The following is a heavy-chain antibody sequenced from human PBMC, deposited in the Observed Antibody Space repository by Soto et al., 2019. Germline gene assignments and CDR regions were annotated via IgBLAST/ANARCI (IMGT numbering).Heavy chain of an antibody. CDR3: ARDPGATVTSPYYYYGMDV. V-gene: IGHV3-33*01. Sequence: QVQLVESGGGVVQPGRSLRLSCAASGFTFSSYGMHWVRQAPGKGLEWVAVIWYDGSNKYYADSVKGRFTISRDNSKNTLYLQMSSLRAEDTAVYYCARDPGATVTSPYYYYGMDVWGQGTTVTVSS. CDR2: IWYDGSNK. D-gene: IGHD4-17*01. J-gene: IGHJ6*02. CDR1: GFTFSSYG.